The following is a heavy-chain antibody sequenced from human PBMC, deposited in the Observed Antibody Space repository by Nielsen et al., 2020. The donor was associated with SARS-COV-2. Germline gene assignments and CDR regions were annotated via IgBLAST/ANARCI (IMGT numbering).Heavy chain of an antibody. D-gene: IGHD2-2*01. Sequence: SETLSLTCTVSGGSISSDGYYWSWIRQHPGKGPEWIGHIYYSGSTYYRSSLKSRVTISIDTFKDQFSLKINSVTAADTAVYYCERANLGYCSTTSCSALLGLDVWGQGTTVTVSS. CDR1: GGSISSDGYY. V-gene: IGHV4-31*03. CDR2: IYYSGST. CDR3: ERANLGYCSTTSCSALLGLDV. J-gene: IGHJ6*02.